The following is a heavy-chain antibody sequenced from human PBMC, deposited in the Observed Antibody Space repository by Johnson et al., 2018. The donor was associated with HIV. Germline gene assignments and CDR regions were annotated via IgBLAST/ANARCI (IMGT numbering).Heavy chain of an antibody. CDR2: ISYDGSNK. J-gene: IGHJ3*02. V-gene: IGHV3-30*04. CDR3: ARTRGYSYGLYAFDI. Sequence: QVQVVESGGGVVQPGRSLRLSCAASGFTFSSYAMHWVRQAPGKGLEWVAVISYDGSNKYYADSVKGRFTISRDNSKNTLYLQMNSLRAEDTAVYYCARTRGYSYGLYAFDIWGQGTMVTVSS. CDR1: GFTFSSYA. D-gene: IGHD5-18*01.